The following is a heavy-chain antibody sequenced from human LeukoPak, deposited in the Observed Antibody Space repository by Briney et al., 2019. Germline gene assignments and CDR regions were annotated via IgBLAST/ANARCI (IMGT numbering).Heavy chain of an antibody. D-gene: IGHD2/OR15-2a*01. V-gene: IGHV3-23*01. CDR2: IIGSGGRT. Sequence: GGSLRLSCAASGFTFTNHAMSWVRQAPGKGLEWVSAIIGSGGRTYYADSAKGRFTISRDNSKNTLSLQMNSLRAEDTAIYFCARSFTTKLDYWGQGTLVTVSS. CDR1: GFTFTNHA. J-gene: IGHJ4*02. CDR3: ARSFTTKLDY.